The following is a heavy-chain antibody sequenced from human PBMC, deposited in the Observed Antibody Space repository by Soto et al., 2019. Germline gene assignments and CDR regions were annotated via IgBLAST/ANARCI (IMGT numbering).Heavy chain of an antibody. CDR3: ARVGYGSGRHHFDS. CDR2: INSDGSTT. J-gene: IGHJ4*02. D-gene: IGHD3-10*01. CDR1: GFTFSNCW. Sequence: EVQLVESGGGLVQPGGSLRLSCAASGFTFSNCWMHWVRQAPGKGLVWVSRINSDGSTTSYTDSVKGRFTISRDHAKNTLYLQMNSLRAEDTAVYYWARVGYGSGRHHFDSWGKGTLVTVSS. V-gene: IGHV3-74*01.